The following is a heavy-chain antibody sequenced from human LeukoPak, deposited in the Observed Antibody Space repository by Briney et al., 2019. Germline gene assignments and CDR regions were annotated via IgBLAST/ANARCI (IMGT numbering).Heavy chain of an antibody. D-gene: IGHD3-10*01. CDR2: INPSGGST. CDR3: ARGMRMVRGVIREYYFDS. J-gene: IGHJ4*02. V-gene: IGHV1-46*01. CDR1: GYSFTSYN. Sequence: ASVKVSCKASGYSFTSYNIHWVRQAPGQGLEWMGIINPSGGSTSYAQKFQGRVTMTRDTSTSTVYMELSSLRSEDTAVYYCARGMRMVRGVIREYYFDSWGQGTLVTVSS.